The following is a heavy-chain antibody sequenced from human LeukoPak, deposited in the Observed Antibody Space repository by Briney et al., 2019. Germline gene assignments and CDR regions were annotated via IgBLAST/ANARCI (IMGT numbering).Heavy chain of an antibody. CDR2: IKEDGSEK. D-gene: IGHD3-22*01. J-gene: IGHJ4*02. CDR1: GFTFSTYW. V-gene: IGHV3-7*01. CDR3: ARDSSGYQ. Sequence: GSLRLSCAASGFTFSTYWMSWFRQPPGKGLEWVANIKEDGSEKYYGDSVKGRFTISRDNAKNSLYLQMNSLRAEDTAVYYCARDSSGYQWGQGTLVTVSS.